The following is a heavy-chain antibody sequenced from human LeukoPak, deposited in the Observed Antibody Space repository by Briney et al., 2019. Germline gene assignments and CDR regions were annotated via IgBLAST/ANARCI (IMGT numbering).Heavy chain of an antibody. CDR1: GFTFSSYS. Sequence: GGSLRLSCAASGFTFSSYSMSWVRQAPGKGLEWVANIKQDGSEKYYVDSVKSRFTISRDNAKNSLYLQMNSLRAEDTAVYYCARDLFNYHDSSGRDDYWGQGTLVTVSS. J-gene: IGHJ4*02. CDR2: IKQDGSEK. D-gene: IGHD3-22*01. CDR3: ARDLFNYHDSSGRDDY. V-gene: IGHV3-7*05.